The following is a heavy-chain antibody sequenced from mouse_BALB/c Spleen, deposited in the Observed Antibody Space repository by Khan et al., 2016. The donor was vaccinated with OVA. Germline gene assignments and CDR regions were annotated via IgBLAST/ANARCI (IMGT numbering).Heavy chain of an antibody. Sequence: QVQLQQSGPGLVAPSQSLSITCTVSGFSLSRYNIHWVRQPPGKGLEWLGMIWGGGGTDYNSTLKSRLSISKDNSKRQAFLKMNSLQPDATAMYYWARAYYRYDGYYAMDYWGQGTSVTVSS. CDR1: GFSLSRYN. V-gene: IGHV2-6-4*01. CDR2: IWGGGGT. CDR3: ARAYYRYDGYYAMDY. J-gene: IGHJ4*01. D-gene: IGHD2-14*01.